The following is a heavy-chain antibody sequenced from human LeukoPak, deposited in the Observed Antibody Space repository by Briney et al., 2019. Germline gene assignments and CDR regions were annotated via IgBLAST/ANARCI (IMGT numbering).Heavy chain of an antibody. CDR2: ISYDGSNK. Sequence: GRSLRLSCAASGFTFSSYGMHWVRQAPGKGLEWVAVISYDGSNKYYADSVKGRFTISRDNSKNTLYLQMNSLRAEDTAVYYCAKGSRGTYYYDSSGYFARDYWGQGTLVTVSS. D-gene: IGHD3-22*01. J-gene: IGHJ4*02. CDR3: AKGSRGTYYYDSSGYFARDY. CDR1: GFTFSSYG. V-gene: IGHV3-30*18.